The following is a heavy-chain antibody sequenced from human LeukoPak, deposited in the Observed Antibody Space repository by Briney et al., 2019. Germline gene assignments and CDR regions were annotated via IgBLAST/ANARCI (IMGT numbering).Heavy chain of an antibody. CDR2: IYHSGST. D-gene: IGHD2-2*01. Sequence: PSETLSLTCTVSGGSISSGGYYWSWIRQPPGKGLEWIGYIYHSGSTYYNPSLKSRVTISVDRSKNQFSLKLSSVTAADTAVYYCARGGDIVVVPGDDAFDIWGQGTMVTVSS. J-gene: IGHJ3*02. CDR3: ARGGDIVVVPGDDAFDI. V-gene: IGHV4-30-2*01. CDR1: GGSISSGGYY.